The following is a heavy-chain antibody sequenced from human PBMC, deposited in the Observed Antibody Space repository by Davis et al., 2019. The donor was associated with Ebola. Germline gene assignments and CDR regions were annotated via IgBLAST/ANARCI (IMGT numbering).Heavy chain of an antibody. J-gene: IGHJ4*02. CDR3: AKGTNRIAVAGMGQNN. CDR2: INWNGGST. V-gene: IGHV3-20*04. CDR1: GFTFDDYA. Sequence: PGGSLRLSCAASGFTFDDYAMTWVRQAPGKGLEWVSGINWNGGSTGYADSVKGRFTISRDNSKNTLYLQMNSLRAEDTAVYYCAKGTNRIAVAGMGQNNWGQGTLVTVSS. D-gene: IGHD6-19*01.